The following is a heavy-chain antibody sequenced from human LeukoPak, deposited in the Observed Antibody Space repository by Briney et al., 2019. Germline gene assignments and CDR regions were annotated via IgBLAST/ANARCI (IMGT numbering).Heavy chain of an antibody. D-gene: IGHD6-6*01. CDR3: ARGSLAAREARGGWFDP. CDR2: MNPNSGNT. CDR1: GYTFTSYN. V-gene: IGHV1-8*02. J-gene: IGHJ5*02. Sequence: ASVKVSCKASGYTFTSYNINWVRQATGQGLEWMGWMNPNSGNTGYAQKFQGRVTMTRNTSISTAYMELSSLRSEDTAVYYCARGSLAAREARGGWFDPWGQGTLVTVSS.